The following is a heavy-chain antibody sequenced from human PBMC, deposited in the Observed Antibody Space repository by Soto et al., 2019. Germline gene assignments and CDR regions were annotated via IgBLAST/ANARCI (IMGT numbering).Heavy chain of an antibody. V-gene: IGHV4-59*01. J-gene: IGHJ6*02. CDR1: GGSISFYY. Sequence: LSLTCTVSGGSISFYYWSWIRQPPGKGLEWIGYVYYSGDTKYSPSLKSRVTISVDTSKNQFSLKLSSVTAADTALYYCTRYCSSTSCSYGMDVWGQRTSVTVSS. CDR3: TRYCSSTSCSYGMDV. D-gene: IGHD2-2*01. CDR2: VYYSGDT.